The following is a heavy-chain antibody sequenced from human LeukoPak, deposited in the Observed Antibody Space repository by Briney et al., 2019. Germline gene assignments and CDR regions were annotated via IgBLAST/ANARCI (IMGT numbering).Heavy chain of an antibody. D-gene: IGHD2-8*01. CDR2: VSSIGGST. Sequence: GGSRRLSCSASGFTFSSYVMFWVRQAPGKGLEYVSAVSSIGGSTCYADSVKGRFTISRDNSKNTLYLQMISLRPEDTAVYYCVKEGNGAFDIWGQGTMVTVSS. J-gene: IGHJ3*02. CDR1: GFTFSSYV. V-gene: IGHV3-64D*09. CDR3: VKEGNGAFDI.